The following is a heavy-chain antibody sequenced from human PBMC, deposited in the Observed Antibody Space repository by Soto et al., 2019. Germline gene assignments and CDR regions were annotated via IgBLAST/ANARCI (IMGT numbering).Heavy chain of an antibody. J-gene: IGHJ6*02. CDR3: TTDGHSTSYYWYTMDV. D-gene: IGHD2-2*01. CDR1: GFTFTYAW. CDR2: SKGKTNGGTT. Sequence: EVQLVESGGGLVKPGESLRLSCAASGFTFTYAWLNWVRQVPGKGRYWVCRSKGKTNGGTTDEAAPVKGRFTISRDDSKTSLYLQMNKLQTEDTPVYYCTTDGHSTSYYWYTMDVWGRGTTVTVSS. V-gene: IGHV3-15*07.